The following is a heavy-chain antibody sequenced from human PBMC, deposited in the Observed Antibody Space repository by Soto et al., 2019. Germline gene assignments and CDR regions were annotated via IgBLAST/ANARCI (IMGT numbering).Heavy chain of an antibody. CDR1: GGTFSNFV. CDR3: GWVDRPGEYFVNY. D-gene: IGHD3-16*01. CDR2: IVPVFGSP. J-gene: IGHJ4*02. V-gene: IGHV1-69*13. Sequence: SVKVSCKASGGTFSNFVFTWVRQAPGQGLEWMGGIVPVFGSPNYAQKFQDRVTITADESTSTVDMELSSLRSEDTAVYFCGWVDRPGEYFVNYWGQGTLVTVSS.